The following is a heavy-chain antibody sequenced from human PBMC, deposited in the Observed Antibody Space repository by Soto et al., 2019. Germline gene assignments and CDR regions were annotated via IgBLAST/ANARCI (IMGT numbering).Heavy chain of an antibody. Sequence: QITLKESGPTLVKPTQTLTLTCTFSGFSLSTSGVGVGWIRQPPGKALEWLALIYWDDDKRYCPSLKSSLTITKDTSKNQVVLTMTNMDPVDTATYYSANRLSYDYIWGGDAFDIWGQGTMVTVSS. D-gene: IGHD3-16*01. CDR3: ANRLSYDYIWGGDAFDI. V-gene: IGHV2-5*02. CDR1: GFSLSTSGVG. J-gene: IGHJ3*02. CDR2: IYWDDDK.